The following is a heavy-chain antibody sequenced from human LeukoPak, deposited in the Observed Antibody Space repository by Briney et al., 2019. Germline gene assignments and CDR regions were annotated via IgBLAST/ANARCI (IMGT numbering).Heavy chain of an antibody. D-gene: IGHD6-13*01. CDR1: GASIRNYY. CDR2: IYYSGST. CDR3: ARRYSSSWYVGFFDP. V-gene: IGHV4-59*08. J-gene: IGHJ5*02. Sequence: SETLSLTCTVSGASIRNYYWSWIRQSPGKGLEWIGYIYYSGSTNYNPSLESRVAMSVDTSKNQFSLRMSSVTAADTAIYYCARRYSSSWYVGFFDPWGQGTLVTVSS.